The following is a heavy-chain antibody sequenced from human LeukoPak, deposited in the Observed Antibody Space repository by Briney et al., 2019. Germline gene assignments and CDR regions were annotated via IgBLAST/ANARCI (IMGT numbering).Heavy chain of an antibody. Sequence: ASVKVSCKASGYTFTNYYMHWVRQAPGQGLEWMGLINPTGTGTNYAQKFRGRVTLTRDTSTATVYMELSSLRSEDTAVYYCAREESGGYFDYWGQGTLVTVSS. D-gene: IGHD2-8*02. CDR1: GYTFTNYY. V-gene: IGHV1-46*01. CDR2: INPTGTGT. CDR3: AREESGGYFDY. J-gene: IGHJ4*02.